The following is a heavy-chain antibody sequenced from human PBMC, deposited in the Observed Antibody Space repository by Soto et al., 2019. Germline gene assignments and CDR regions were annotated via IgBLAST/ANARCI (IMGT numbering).Heavy chain of an antibody. J-gene: IGHJ4*02. D-gene: IGHD3-3*01. CDR3: ARGVYYDFWSGYYEPPYYFDY. V-gene: IGHV4-59*01. CDR1: GGSISGYY. Sequence: PSETLSVTCTVAGGSISGYYWSWIRKPPGKGLEWIGYIYYSGSTNYNPSLKSRVTISVDTSKNQFSLKLSSVTAADTAVYYCARGVYYDFWSGYYEPPYYFDYWGQGTLVTVSS. CDR2: IYYSGST.